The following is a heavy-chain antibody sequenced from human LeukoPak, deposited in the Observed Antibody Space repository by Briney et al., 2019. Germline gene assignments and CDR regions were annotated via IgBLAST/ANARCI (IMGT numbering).Heavy chain of an antibody. J-gene: IGHJ3*02. Sequence: GGSLSLSCAASGFTFSDYYMSWIRQAPGKGLEWVSYISSSGSTIYYADSVKGRFTISRDNAKNSLYLQMNSLRAEDTAVYYCARFGSSGRDAFDIWGQGTMVTVSS. V-gene: IGHV3-11*01. D-gene: IGHD3-22*01. CDR3: ARFGSSGRDAFDI. CDR2: ISSSGSTI. CDR1: GFTFSDYY.